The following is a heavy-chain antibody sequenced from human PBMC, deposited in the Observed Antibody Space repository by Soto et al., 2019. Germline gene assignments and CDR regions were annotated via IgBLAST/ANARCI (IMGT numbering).Heavy chain of an antibody. D-gene: IGHD2-21*01. Sequence: QVQLVQSGAEVKRPGASVKVSCRASGYTFTSYNINWVRQATGQGPEWMGWMNPYNGNTGYAQEFQGRVTMTRDISIDTTYMELSSLTSEDTATYYCARAVVIAVTVLVFWGQGTLVTVSS. J-gene: IGHJ4*02. CDR1: GYTFTSYN. CDR3: ARAVVIAVTVLVF. CDR2: MNPYNGNT. V-gene: IGHV1-8*01.